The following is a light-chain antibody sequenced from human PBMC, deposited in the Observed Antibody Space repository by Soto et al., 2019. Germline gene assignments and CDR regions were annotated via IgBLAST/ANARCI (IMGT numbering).Light chain of an antibody. CDR2: GSS. Sequence: DIVLTQSPGTLSLSPGESATLSCRASQSGSTKLAWYQQKPGQAPRLLTSGSSNWATGIPDRFSGSGSGPDFTVTISRVEPGDFEVYYCQDFSPSPITFGHVTRLEI. CDR3: QDFSPSPIT. V-gene: IGKV3-20*01. J-gene: IGKJ5*01. CDR1: QSGSTK.